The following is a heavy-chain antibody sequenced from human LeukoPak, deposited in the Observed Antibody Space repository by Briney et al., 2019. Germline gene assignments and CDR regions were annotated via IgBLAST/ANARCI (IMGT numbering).Heavy chain of an antibody. D-gene: IGHD2-15*01. CDR2: ISGSGGST. J-gene: IGHJ4*02. CDR3: AKAKHSGYCSGGSCYLDY. Sequence: GGSLRLSCAASGFTFSSYAMSWVRQAPGKGLEWVSAISGSGGSTYYADSVKGWFTISRDNSKNTLYLQMNSLRAEDTAVYYCAKAKHSGYCSGGSCYLDYWGQGTLVTVSS. V-gene: IGHV3-23*01. CDR1: GFTFSSYA.